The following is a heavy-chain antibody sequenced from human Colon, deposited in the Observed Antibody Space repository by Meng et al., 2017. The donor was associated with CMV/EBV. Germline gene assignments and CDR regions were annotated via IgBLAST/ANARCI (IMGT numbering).Heavy chain of an antibody. V-gene: IGHV3-23*01. J-gene: IGHJ4*02. CDR1: GFTFSSYA. D-gene: IGHD6-19*01. CDR3: ARVSHGYSSGR. CDR2: ISGSGGST. Sequence: GESLKISCAASGFTFSSYAMSWVRQAPGKGLEWVSAISGSGGSTYYADSVKGRFTISRDNSKNTLYLQMNSLRAEDTAVYYCARVSHGYSSGRWGQGTLVTVSS.